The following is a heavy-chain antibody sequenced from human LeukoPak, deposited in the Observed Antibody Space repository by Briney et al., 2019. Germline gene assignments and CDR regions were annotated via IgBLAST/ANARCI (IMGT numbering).Heavy chain of an antibody. Sequence: GGSLRLSCAASGFTFSSYAMSWVRQAPGKGLEWVSAISGSGGSTYYADSVKGRFTIFRDNSKNTLYLQMNSLRAEDTAVYYCAKSFGGTTVTTGYWGQGTLVTVSS. CDR1: GFTFSSYA. CDR2: ISGSGGST. D-gene: IGHD4-17*01. V-gene: IGHV3-23*01. J-gene: IGHJ4*02. CDR3: AKSFGGTTVTTGY.